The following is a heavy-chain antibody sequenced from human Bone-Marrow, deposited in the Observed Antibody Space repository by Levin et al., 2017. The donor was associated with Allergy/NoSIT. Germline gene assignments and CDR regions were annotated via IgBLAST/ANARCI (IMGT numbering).Heavy chain of an antibody. Sequence: SQTLSLTCTVSGGSISSGGYYWSWIRQHPGKGLEWIGYIYYSGSTYYNPSLKSRVTISVDTSKNQFSLKLSSVTAADTAVYYCAGSIAARGWGWFDPWGQGTLVTVSS. CDR2: IYYSGST. J-gene: IGHJ5*02. D-gene: IGHD6-6*01. V-gene: IGHV4-31*03. CDR3: AGSIAARGWGWFDP. CDR1: GGSISSGGYY.